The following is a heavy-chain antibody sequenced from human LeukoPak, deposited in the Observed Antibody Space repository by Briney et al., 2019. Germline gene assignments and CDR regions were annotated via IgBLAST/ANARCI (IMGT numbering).Heavy chain of an antibody. CDR2: INHSGST. Sequence: SETLSLTCTVSGGSISSSSYYWGWIRQPPGKGLEWIVEINHSGSTNYNPSLKSRVTISVDTSKNQFSLKLSSVTAADTAVYYCARGVRGVVVAARTSQNNWFDPWGQGTLVTVSS. CDR1: GGSISSSSYY. D-gene: IGHD2-15*01. J-gene: IGHJ5*02. CDR3: ARGVRGVVVAARTSQNNWFDP. V-gene: IGHV4-39*07.